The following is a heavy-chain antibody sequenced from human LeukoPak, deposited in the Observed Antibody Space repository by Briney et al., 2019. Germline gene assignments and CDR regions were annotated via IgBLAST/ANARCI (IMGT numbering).Heavy chain of an antibody. Sequence: GASVTVSSTASGYTFTGYYMHWVRQAPGQGLEWMGWINPNSGGTNYAQKLQGRVTMTRDTSISTAYMELSRLRSDDTAVYYCTSLSSSSGFDYWGQGTLVTVSS. D-gene: IGHD6-6*01. J-gene: IGHJ4*02. V-gene: IGHV1-2*02. CDR3: TSLSSSSGFDY. CDR1: GYTFTGYY. CDR2: INPNSGGT.